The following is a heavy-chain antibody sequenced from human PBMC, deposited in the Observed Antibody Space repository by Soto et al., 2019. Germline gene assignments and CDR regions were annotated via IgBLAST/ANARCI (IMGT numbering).Heavy chain of an antibody. CDR3: ARERPPLWFDP. CDR1: GGYISSSSYY. J-gene: IGHJ5*02. CDR2: IYYSGST. Sequence: DTLSLTYTVSGGYISSSSYYWGWIRQPPGKGLEWIGSIYYSGSTNYNPSLKSRVTMSVDTSKNQFPLKLSSVTAADTAVYYCARERPPLWFDPWGQGTLVTVFS. V-gene: IGHV4-39*06.